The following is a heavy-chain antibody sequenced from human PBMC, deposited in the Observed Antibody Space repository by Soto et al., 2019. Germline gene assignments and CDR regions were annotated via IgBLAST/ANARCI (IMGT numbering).Heavy chain of an antibody. CDR2: IDHSGST. Sequence: QVQLQQWGAGLLKPSETLSLTCTVYGGSFTGYYWTWIRQPPGKGLEWIGEIDHSGSTTYNPSLKSRVTISLDTSKNQFSLKLTSVTAADTAVYYCARGVFSSSSHWGQGNLVTVSS. V-gene: IGHV4-34*01. CDR3: ARGVFSSSSH. J-gene: IGHJ4*02. D-gene: IGHD6-6*01. CDR1: GGSFTGYY.